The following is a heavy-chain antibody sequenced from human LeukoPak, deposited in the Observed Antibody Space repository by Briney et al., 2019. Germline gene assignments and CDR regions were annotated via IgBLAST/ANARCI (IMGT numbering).Heavy chain of an antibody. Sequence: PGGSLRLSCAASGFALRDYFMCCVPQAPGKGLEWVGRSRDKGNSYTTAYAASATGRFTISRDDSKNSLSLQMNSLKTEDTAVYYCVRVRQGGSFDIWGQGTMVTVSS. D-gene: IGHD3-16*01. CDR1: GFALRDYF. CDR3: VRVRQGGSFDI. V-gene: IGHV3-72*01. CDR2: SRDKGNSYTT. J-gene: IGHJ3*02.